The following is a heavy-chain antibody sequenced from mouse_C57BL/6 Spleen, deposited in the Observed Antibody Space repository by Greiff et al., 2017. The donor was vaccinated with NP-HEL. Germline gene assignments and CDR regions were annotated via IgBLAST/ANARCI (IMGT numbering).Heavy chain of an antibody. D-gene: IGHD2-1*01. CDR1: GFTFSDAW. CDR2: IRNKANNHAT. V-gene: IGHV6-6*01. J-gene: IGHJ4*01. Sequence: EVKLMESGGGLVQPGGSMKLSCAASGFTFSDAWMDWVRQSPEQGLEWVAEIRNKANNHATYYAESVKGRFTISRDDSKNSVYLQMNSLRAEDTGIYYCTRTLYYGNFYYAMDCWGQGTSVTVSS. CDR3: TRTLYYGNFYYAMDC.